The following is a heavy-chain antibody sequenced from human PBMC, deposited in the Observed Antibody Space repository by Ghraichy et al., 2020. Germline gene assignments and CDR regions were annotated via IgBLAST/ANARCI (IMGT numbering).Heavy chain of an antibody. J-gene: IGHJ6*02. CDR2: IRYDGSNK. CDR3: AGGDWAYYYYYGMDV. D-gene: IGHD2-21*02. Sequence: GSLRLSCAASGFTFSSYGMHWVRQAPGKGLEWVAFIRYDGSNKYYADSVKGRFTISRDNSKNTLYLQMNSLRAEDTAVYYCAGGDWAYYYYYGMDVWGQGTTVTVSS. V-gene: IGHV3-30*02. CDR1: GFTFSSYG.